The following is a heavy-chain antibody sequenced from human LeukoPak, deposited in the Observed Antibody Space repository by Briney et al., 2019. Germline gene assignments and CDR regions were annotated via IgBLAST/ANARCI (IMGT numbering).Heavy chain of an antibody. Sequence: GGSLRLSCAASGFTFSSYWMHWVRQAPGKGLVWVSRINSDGSSTSYADSVKGRFTISRDNAKNTLYLQMNSLRAEDTAVYYCARKLGSCSSTSCYALDYWGQGTLVTVSS. V-gene: IGHV3-74*01. CDR3: ARKLGSCSSTSCYALDY. CDR2: INSDGSST. CDR1: GFTFSSYW. J-gene: IGHJ4*02. D-gene: IGHD2-2*01.